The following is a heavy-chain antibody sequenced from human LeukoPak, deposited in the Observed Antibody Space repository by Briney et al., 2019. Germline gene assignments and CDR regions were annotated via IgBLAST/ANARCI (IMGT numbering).Heavy chain of an antibody. J-gene: IGHJ4*02. D-gene: IGHD1-1*01. Sequence: TGGSLRLSCAASGFTFSIYAMSWVRQAQGKGLEWVSYISGSGVSRYDADSVKGHFTISRDNLKNTLYLEMNTLRSEGTAVYYCAKNNDFDCWGQRTLVTVSS. CDR1: GFTFSIYA. CDR2: ISGSGVSR. CDR3: AKNNDFDC. V-gene: IGHV3-23*01.